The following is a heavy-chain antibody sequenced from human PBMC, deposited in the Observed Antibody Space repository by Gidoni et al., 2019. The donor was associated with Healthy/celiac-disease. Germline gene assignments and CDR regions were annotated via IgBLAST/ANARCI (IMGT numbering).Heavy chain of an antibody. Sequence: CPASGFTFSSYGMHWVRQAPGKGLEWVAVISYDGSNKYYADSVKGRFTISRDNSKNTLYLQMNSLRAEDTAVYYCARLDCSSTSCYLDPWGQGTLVTVSS. V-gene: IGHV3-30*03. CDR1: GFTFSSYG. CDR2: ISYDGSNK. J-gene: IGHJ5*02. D-gene: IGHD2-2*01. CDR3: ARLDCSSTSCYLDP.